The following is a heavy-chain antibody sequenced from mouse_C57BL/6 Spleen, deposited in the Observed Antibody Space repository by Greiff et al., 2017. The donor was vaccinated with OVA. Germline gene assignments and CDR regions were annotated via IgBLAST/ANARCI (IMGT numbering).Heavy chain of an antibody. CDR3: ASTFSYAMDY. CDR2: IYPGDGDT. V-gene: IGHV1-82*01. Sequence: VQLQPSGPELVKPGASVKISCKASGYAFSSSWMNWVKQRPGKGLEWIGRIYPGDGDTNYNGKFKGKATLTADKSSSTAYMQLSSLTSEDSAVYFCASTFSYAMDYWGQGTSVTVSS. CDR1: GYAFSSSW. J-gene: IGHJ4*01.